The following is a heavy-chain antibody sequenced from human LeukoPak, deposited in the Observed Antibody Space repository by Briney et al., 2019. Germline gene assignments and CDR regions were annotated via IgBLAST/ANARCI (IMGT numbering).Heavy chain of an antibody. CDR3: ARLYSSSWLTDAFDI. Sequence: GGSLRLSCAASGFTFSSYWMSWVRQAPGKGLEWVANIKQDGSEKYYVDSVKGRFTISRDNAKNSLYLQMNSLRAEDTAVYYCARLYSSSWLTDAFDIWGQGTMVTVSS. V-gene: IGHV3-7*01. D-gene: IGHD6-13*01. CDR2: IKQDGSEK. J-gene: IGHJ3*02. CDR1: GFTFSSYW.